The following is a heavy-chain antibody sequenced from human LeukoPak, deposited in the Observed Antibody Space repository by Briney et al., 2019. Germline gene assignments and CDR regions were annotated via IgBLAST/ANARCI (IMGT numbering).Heavy chain of an antibody. Sequence: ETLSLTCTVSGGSISGSYWSWIRQPPGKGLEWIGYIYSSGSTNYNPSLKSRVTIGVDTSRNQFSLKLSSVTAADTAVYYCVRRGGRFDTWGQGTLVTVSS. CDR2: IYSSGST. V-gene: IGHV4-4*09. J-gene: IGHJ5*02. CDR3: VRRGGRFDT. CDR1: GGSISGSY.